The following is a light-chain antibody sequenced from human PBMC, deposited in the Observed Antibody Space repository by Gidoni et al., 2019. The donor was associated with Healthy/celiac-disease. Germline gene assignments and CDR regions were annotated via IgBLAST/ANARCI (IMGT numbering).Light chain of an antibody. CDR1: QSISSY. J-gene: IGKJ4*01. CDR2: AAS. Sequence: DIQMTQSPSSLSASVGDRVTITCRASQSISSYLNWYQQKPGKAPKLLFYAASSLQRGVPSRFSGSGSGTDFTLTISSLQPEDFATYYCQQSYSTLLTFGGGTKVEIK. CDR3: QQSYSTLLT. V-gene: IGKV1-39*01.